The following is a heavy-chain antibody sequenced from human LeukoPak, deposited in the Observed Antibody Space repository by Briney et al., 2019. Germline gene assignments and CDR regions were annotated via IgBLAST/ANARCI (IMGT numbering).Heavy chain of an antibody. CDR2: ISGSGGST. CDR3: ARDSFDGYNLDY. Sequence: GGSLRLSCAASGFTFSSYAMTWVRQAPGKGLEWVSGISGSGGSTYYADSVKGRFTISRDNSKNTLYLQMNSLRAEDTAVYYCARDSFDGYNLDYWGQGTLVTVSS. V-gene: IGHV3-23*01. CDR1: GFTFSSYA. D-gene: IGHD5-24*01. J-gene: IGHJ4*02.